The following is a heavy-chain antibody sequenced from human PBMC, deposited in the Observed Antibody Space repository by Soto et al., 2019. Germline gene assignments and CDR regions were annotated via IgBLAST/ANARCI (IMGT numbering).Heavy chain of an antibody. V-gene: IGHV4-31*03. CDR1: GGSISSGGYY. CDR2: IYYSGST. J-gene: IGHJ4*02. Sequence: SETLSLTCTVSGGSISSGGYYWSWIRQHPGKGLEWIGYIYYSGSTYYNPSLKSRVTISVDTSKNQFSLKLSSVTAADTAVYYCAREIAVAGSFDYWGQGTLVTVSS. D-gene: IGHD6-19*01. CDR3: AREIAVAGSFDY.